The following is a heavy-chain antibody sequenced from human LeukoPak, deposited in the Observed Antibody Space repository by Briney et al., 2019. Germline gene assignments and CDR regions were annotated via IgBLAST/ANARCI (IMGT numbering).Heavy chain of an antibody. V-gene: IGHV3-30*04. CDR1: GFTFSNYA. CDR3: ARDLSRTIDY. CDR2: ISYDGSNK. Sequence: HPGGSLRLSCVVSGFTFSNYAMHWVRQAPGKGLEWVAFISYDGSNKYYADSVKGRFTISRDSSKNTLYLQMNSLRGEDTAVYYCARDLSRTIDYWGQGTLVTVSS. J-gene: IGHJ4*02.